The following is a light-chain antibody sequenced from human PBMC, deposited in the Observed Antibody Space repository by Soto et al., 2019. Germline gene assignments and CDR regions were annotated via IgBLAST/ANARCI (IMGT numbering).Light chain of an antibody. CDR3: QQRNSWPLT. Sequence: EIVMTQSPVTLSVSPGERVILSCRASQSVSSNLAWYQHKPGQAPRLLIYGASTRATGIPDRFSGSGSGTDFTLTISSLEPEDFAFYYCQQRNSWPLTFGGGTKVDI. CDR1: QSVSSN. V-gene: IGKV3-15*01. J-gene: IGKJ4*01. CDR2: GAS.